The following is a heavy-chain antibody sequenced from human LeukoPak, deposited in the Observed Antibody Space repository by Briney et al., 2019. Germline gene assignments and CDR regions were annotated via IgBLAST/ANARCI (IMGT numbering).Heavy chain of an antibody. J-gene: IGHJ4*02. V-gene: IGHV1-18*04. Sequence: ASVKVSCKASGYTFTDYYIHWVRQAPGQGLEWMGYITPYNGNTNYAQKLQGRVTMTTDTSTSTVYMELRSLRSDDTAVYYCAREASSGAYNDYWGQGTLVTVSS. CDR3: AREASSGAYNDY. CDR2: ITPYNGNT. D-gene: IGHD1-26*01. CDR1: GYTFTDYY.